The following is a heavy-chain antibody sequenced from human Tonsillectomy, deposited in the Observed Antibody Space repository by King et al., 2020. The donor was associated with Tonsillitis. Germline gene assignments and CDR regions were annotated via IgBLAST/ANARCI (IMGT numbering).Heavy chain of an antibody. J-gene: IGHJ4*02. D-gene: IGHD5-18*01. CDR2: INNQHGNT. CDR1: GYTFTSYG. Sequence: VQLVQSGAEVKKPGASVKVSCKASGYTFTSYGFSWVRQAPGQGLEWMGWINNQHGNTNYAQKFQGRVTMTTDPSTNTAYMELRSLRSDDTALYCARGLGYGYDHWGQGTLVTVSS. CDR3: ARGLGYGYDH. V-gene: IGHV1-18*01.